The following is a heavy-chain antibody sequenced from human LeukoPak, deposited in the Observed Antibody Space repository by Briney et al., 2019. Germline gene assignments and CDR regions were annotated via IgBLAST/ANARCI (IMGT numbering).Heavy chain of an antibody. Sequence: PSETLSLTCTVSGGSISSYYWSWIRRPPGKGLEWTGYIFYSGSTNYNPSLKSRVTISVDTSKNQFSLKLSSVTAADTAVYYCARVYYSNSYDYWYFDLWGRGTLVTVSS. V-gene: IGHV4-59*01. CDR2: IFYSGST. J-gene: IGHJ2*01. CDR1: GGSISSYY. D-gene: IGHD6-13*01. CDR3: ARVYYSNSYDYWYFDL.